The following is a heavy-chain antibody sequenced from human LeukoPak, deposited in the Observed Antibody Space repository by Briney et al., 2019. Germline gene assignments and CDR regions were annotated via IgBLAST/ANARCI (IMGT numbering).Heavy chain of an antibody. V-gene: IGHV3-74*01. J-gene: IGHJ4*02. Sequence: GGSLRLSCAASGFTFSNYWMHWVRQAPGKGLVWVSRINSDGINTSYADSVKGRFTISRDNSKNTVYLQMNSLRAEDTAVYYCAKDMDHDYDDYGFDYWGQGTPVTVSS. CDR2: INSDGINT. CDR3: AKDMDHDYDDYGFDY. D-gene: IGHD4-17*01. CDR1: GFTFSNYW.